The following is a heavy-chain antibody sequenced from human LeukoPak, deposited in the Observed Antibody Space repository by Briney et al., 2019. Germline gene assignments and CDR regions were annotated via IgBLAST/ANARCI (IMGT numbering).Heavy chain of an antibody. CDR3: ARDTRDYGGNSGDWYFDL. CDR1: GGSIGSYY. D-gene: IGHD4-23*01. Sequence: PSETLSLTCTVSGGSIGSYYWSWIRQPPGKGLEWIGYIYYSGSTNYNPSLKSRVTISVDTSKNQFSLKLSSVTAADTAVYYCARDTRDYGGNSGDWYFDLWGRGTLVTVSS. CDR2: IYYSGST. J-gene: IGHJ2*01. V-gene: IGHV4-59*01.